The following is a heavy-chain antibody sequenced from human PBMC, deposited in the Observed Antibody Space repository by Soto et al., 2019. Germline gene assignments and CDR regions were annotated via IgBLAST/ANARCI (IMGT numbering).Heavy chain of an antibody. J-gene: IGHJ5*02. D-gene: IGHD2-15*01. Sequence: WGSLRLSCAASGFTFSSYAMTWVRQAPGKGLEWVSAISGTGGSTNYADSVNGRFTISRDNSKNALYMQKNSLRGEDTAVYYCAKDPVPYHSRPHWFDPWGQGTLVTVSS. CDR2: ISGTGGST. CDR1: GFTFSSYA. CDR3: AKDPVPYHSRPHWFDP. V-gene: IGHV3-23*01.